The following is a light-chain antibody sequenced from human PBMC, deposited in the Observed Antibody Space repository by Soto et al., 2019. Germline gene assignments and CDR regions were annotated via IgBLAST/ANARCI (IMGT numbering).Light chain of an antibody. CDR2: AAS. Sequence: AIRMTQSPSSLSASTGDRVTITCRASQGISSYLAWYQQKPGKAPKLLIYAASTLQSGVPSRFRGSGPGTDFTLTISCLQSEDFSTYYCQQYYSYPRTFGPGTKVDIK. J-gene: IGKJ3*01. CDR1: QGISSY. V-gene: IGKV1-8*01. CDR3: QQYYSYPRT.